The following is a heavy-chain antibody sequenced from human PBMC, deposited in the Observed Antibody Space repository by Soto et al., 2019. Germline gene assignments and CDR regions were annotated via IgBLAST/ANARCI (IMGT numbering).Heavy chain of an antibody. J-gene: IGHJ5*02. V-gene: IGHV3-74*01. CDR2: ITSDGKSK. CDR3: ARESGDWPLNWFDP. CDR1: GFNFTNHW. Sequence: PGGSLRLSCAASGFNFTNHWMHWVRQAPGKGLVWVSHITSDGKSKAYAESVKGRFAISRDNAKNTVYLQMNGLTVEDTAVYYCARESGDWPLNWFDPWGQGTLVTVSS. D-gene: IGHD2-21*02.